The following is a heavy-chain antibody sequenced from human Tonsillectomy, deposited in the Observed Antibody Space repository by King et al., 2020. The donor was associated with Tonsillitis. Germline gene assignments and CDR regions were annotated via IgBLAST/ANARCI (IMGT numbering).Heavy chain of an antibody. Sequence: LQLQESGPGLVKPSETLSLTCTVSGGSISSYYWSWIRQPPGKGLEWIGYIYYSGSTNYNPSLKSRVTISVDTSKNQFSLKLSSVTAADTAVYYCARGDYDFWTYRLNQFDYWGQGTLVTVSS. CDR1: GGSISSYY. CDR3: ARGDYDFWTYRLNQFDY. D-gene: IGHD3-3*01. V-gene: IGHV4-59*01. J-gene: IGHJ4*02. CDR2: IYYSGST.